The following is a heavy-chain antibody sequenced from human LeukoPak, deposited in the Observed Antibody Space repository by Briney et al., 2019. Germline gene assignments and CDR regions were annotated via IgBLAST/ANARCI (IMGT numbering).Heavy chain of an antibody. CDR1: GYTFTSYA. D-gene: IGHD3-22*01. V-gene: IGHV1-3*01. CDR2: INAGNGNT. CDR3: GIGSSVWSPTDY. Sequence: ASVKVSCKASGYTFTSYAMHWVRQAPGQRLEWMGWINAGNGNTKYSQKFQGRVTITRDTSASTAYMELSSLRSEDTAVYYCGIGSSVWSPTDYWGQGTLVTGSS. J-gene: IGHJ4*02.